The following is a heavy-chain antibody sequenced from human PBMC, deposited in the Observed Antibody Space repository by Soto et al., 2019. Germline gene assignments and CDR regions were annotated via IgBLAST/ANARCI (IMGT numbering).Heavy chain of an antibody. CDR2: ISSSSSYI. D-gene: IGHD6-13*01. CDR1: GFTFSSYS. V-gene: IGHV3-21*01. J-gene: IGHJ1*01. Sequence: PGGSLRISCAACGFTFSSYSMDWVRQAPGKGLEWVSSISSSSSYIYYADSVKGRFAISRDNAKNSLYLQMNSLRAEDTAVYYCARDSSSWPRYFQHWGQGTLVTVSS. CDR3: ARDSSSWPRYFQH.